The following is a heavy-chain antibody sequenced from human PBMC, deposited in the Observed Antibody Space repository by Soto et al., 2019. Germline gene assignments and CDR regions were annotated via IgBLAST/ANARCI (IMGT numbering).Heavy chain of an antibody. Sequence: QVQLVESGGGVVQPGRSLRLSCAASGFTFSSYGMHWVRQAPDKGLEWVAVISYDGSNKYYADSVKGRFTISRDNSKNTLYLQMNSLRAEDTAVYYCAKGSSQHLVLGDYWGQGTLVTVSS. CDR2: ISYDGSNK. V-gene: IGHV3-30*18. CDR3: AKGSSQHLVLGDY. J-gene: IGHJ4*02. CDR1: GFTFSSYG. D-gene: IGHD6-13*01.